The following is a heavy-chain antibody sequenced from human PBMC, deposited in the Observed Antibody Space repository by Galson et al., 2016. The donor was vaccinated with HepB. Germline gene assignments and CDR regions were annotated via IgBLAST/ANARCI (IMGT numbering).Heavy chain of an antibody. CDR2: INTYNGNT. CDR3: ARAYYDFWSGIYYYYYMDV. Sequence: SVKVSCKASGYSITSYGITWVRQAPGQGLEWMGWINTYNGNTNYAQKVQGRFTLTTDTSTSTAYMELRSLRSDDTAVYYCARAYYDFWSGIYYYYYMDVWGKGTTVTVSS. CDR1: GYSITSYG. V-gene: IGHV1-18*04. J-gene: IGHJ6*03. D-gene: IGHD3-3*01.